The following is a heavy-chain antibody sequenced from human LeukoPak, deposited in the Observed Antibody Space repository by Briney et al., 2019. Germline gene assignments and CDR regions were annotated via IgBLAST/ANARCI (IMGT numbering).Heavy chain of an antibody. CDR2: ISSSSSSYI. CDR1: GFTFSSYS. CDR3: ARDQYDILTGYYLLGYFDL. V-gene: IGHV3-21*01. J-gene: IGHJ2*01. D-gene: IGHD3-9*01. Sequence: PGGSLRLSCAASGFTFSSYSMNWVRQAPGKGLEWVSSISSSSSSYIYYADSVKGRFTVSRDNAKNSLYLQMNSLRAEDTAVYYCARDQYDILTGYYLLGYFDLWGRGTLVTVSS.